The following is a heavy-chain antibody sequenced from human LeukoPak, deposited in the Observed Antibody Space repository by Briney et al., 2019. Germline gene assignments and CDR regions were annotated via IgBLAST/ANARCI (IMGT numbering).Heavy chain of an antibody. J-gene: IGHJ6*03. D-gene: IGHD2-15*01. V-gene: IGHV1-18*01. Sequence: ASVKVSCKASGYNFNAYAVIWVRQAPGQGLEWMGWISASSGNTKLAQRLQGRVTMTTDTSTSTAYMELRSLRSDDTAVYYCARGFGVVAATISYLYYYMDVWGKGTTVTVSS. CDR1: GYNFNAYA. CDR2: ISASSGNT. CDR3: ARGFGVVAATISYLYYYMDV.